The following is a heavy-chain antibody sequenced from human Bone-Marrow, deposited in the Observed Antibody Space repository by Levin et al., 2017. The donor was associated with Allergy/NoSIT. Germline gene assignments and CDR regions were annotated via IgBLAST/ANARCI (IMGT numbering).Heavy chain of an antibody. J-gene: IGHJ3*02. V-gene: IGHV4-61*01. CDR3: ARDEVKQAFDGAFDI. CDR1: GDSVSSGSYY. Sequence: SETLSLTCTVSGDSVSSGSYYWSWIRQSPGKGLEWIGYIHNSGSTNDNPSLKSRVTISLDTSKNQFSLKVSSVTSAATAVYYCARDEVKQAFDGAFDIWGQGTMVAVSS. CDR2: IHNSGST.